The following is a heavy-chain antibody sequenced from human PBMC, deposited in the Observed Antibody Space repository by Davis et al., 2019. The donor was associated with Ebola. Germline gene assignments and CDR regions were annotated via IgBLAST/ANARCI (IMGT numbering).Heavy chain of an antibody. D-gene: IGHD5-18*01. CDR1: GFSFSYYG. CDR2: IGRYSKTI. Sequence: PGGSLRLSCAASGFSFSYYGMNWVRQAPGKGLEWISFIGRYSKTIHYADSVKGRFTVSRDDDKKFLYLQMNNLRDEDTAVYYCAREANTAMVTEEDYFDYWGQGTLVTVSS. V-gene: IGHV3-48*02. J-gene: IGHJ4*02. CDR3: AREANTAMVTEEDYFDY.